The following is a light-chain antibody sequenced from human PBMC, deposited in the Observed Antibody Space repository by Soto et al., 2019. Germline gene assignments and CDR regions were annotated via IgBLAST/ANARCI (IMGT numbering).Light chain of an antibody. CDR2: DVS. CDR3: SSYTSSSTPSKV. J-gene: IGLJ2*01. CDR1: SSDVGGYNY. Sequence: QSALTQPASVSGSPGQSNTISCTGTSSDVGGYNYVSWYQQHPGKAPKLMIYDVSNRPSGVSNRFSGSKSGNTASLTISGLQAEDEADYYCSSYTSSSTPSKVFGGGTKLTVL. V-gene: IGLV2-14*01.